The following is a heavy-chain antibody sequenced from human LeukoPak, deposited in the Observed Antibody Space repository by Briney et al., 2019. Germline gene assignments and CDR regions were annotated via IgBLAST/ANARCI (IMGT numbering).Heavy chain of an antibody. CDR1: GFTFSSYS. J-gene: IGHJ3*02. Sequence: GGSLRLSCAASGFTFSSYSMNWVRQAPGKGLEWVSSISSSSSYIYYADSVKGRFTISRDNAKNSLYLQMNSLRVGDTAVYYCAREYDGSGSVKRVIAFDIWGQGTMVTVSS. CDR3: AREYDGSGSVKRVIAFDI. V-gene: IGHV3-21*01. CDR2: ISSSSSYI. D-gene: IGHD3-10*01.